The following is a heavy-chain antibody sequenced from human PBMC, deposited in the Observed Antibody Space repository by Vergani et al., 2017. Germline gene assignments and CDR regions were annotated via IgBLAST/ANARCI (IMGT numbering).Heavy chain of an antibody. J-gene: IGHJ5*02. Sequence: EVQLLESGGDLVQPGGSLRLSCAASGFSFTTYAMSWVRQAPGKGLEWVSTINTNGDYTRYGDSVKGRFTISRDNSKSTLYLQMNSLRAEDTAVYYCARDPSKYCSGGSCYGQYNWFDPWRQGTLVTVSS. D-gene: IGHD2-15*01. CDR3: ARDPSKYCSGGSCYGQYNWFDP. CDR2: INTNGDYT. CDR1: GFSFTTYA. V-gene: IGHV3-23*01.